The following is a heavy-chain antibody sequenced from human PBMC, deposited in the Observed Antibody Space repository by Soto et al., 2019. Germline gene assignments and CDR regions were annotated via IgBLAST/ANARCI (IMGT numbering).Heavy chain of an antibody. CDR3: ARGGTPGGLDV. Sequence: QVQLVESGGGVVQPGTSLRVSCVGSGFTFRSYVIHWVRQAPGKGLEWVALTSYDGSDKYYGDSVRGRFTISRDNSRSTVELQMASLRLEARALYYWARGGTPGGLDVWGQGTLVSVSS. J-gene: IGHJ1*01. D-gene: IGHD3-16*01. V-gene: IGHV3-30*19. CDR1: GFTFRSYV. CDR2: TSYDGSDK.